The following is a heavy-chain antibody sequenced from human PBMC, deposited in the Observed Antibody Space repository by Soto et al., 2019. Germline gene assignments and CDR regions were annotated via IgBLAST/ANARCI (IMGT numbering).Heavy chain of an antibody. V-gene: IGHV3-30*18. D-gene: IGHD2-15*01. CDR2: ISYDGSNK. CDR1: GFTFSSYG. J-gene: IGHJ4*02. Sequence: GGSLRLSCAASGFTFSSYGMHWVRQAPGKGLEWVAVISYDGSNKYYADSVKGRFTISRDNSKNTLYLQMNSLRAEDTAVYYCAKDLRYCSGGSCYIQDYFDYWGQGTLVTVSS. CDR3: AKDLRYCSGGSCYIQDYFDY.